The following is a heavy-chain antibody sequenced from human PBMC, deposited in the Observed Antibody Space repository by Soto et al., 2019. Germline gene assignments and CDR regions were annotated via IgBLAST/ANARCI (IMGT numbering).Heavy chain of an antibody. D-gene: IGHD1-7*01. CDR2: ISISSGYI. CDR3: ARGGVSGTKETFDY. V-gene: IGHV3-21*01. J-gene: IGHJ4*02. Sequence: AGSLGLSCAVSGFSVSSYTMNWFRQDPGKGLEWVSSISISSGYIHYADSVKGRFTISRDNAKNSLYLQMNSLRAEDTAVYHCARGGVSGTKETFDYGGQGALVTVSS. CDR1: GFSVSSYT.